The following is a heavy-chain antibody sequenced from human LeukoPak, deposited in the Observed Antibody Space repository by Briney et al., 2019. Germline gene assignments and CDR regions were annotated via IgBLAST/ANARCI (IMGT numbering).Heavy chain of an antibody. CDR1: GFTFSSYW. D-gene: IGHD3-3*01. Sequence: WGSLRLSCAASGFTFSSYWMSWVCQAPGKGLEWVANIKQDGSEKYYVDSVKGRFTISRDNAKNSLYLQMNSLRAEDTAVYYCARDGHYYDFWSGYSDYWGQGTLVTVSS. J-gene: IGHJ4*02. CDR3: ARDGHYYDFWSGYSDY. CDR2: IKQDGSEK. V-gene: IGHV3-7*01.